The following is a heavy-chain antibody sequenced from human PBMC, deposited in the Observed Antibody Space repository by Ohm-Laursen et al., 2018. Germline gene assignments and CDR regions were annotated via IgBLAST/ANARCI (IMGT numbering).Heavy chain of an antibody. Sequence: GSSVKVSCKASGGTFSSYAISWVRQAPGQGLEWMGGIIPIFGTANYAQKFQGRVTITADESTSTAYMELSSLRSEDTAVYYCARDEPIDGYNSDAFDIWGQGTMVTVPS. CDR1: GGTFSSYA. V-gene: IGHV1-69*01. CDR3: ARDEPIDGYNSDAFDI. D-gene: IGHD5-24*01. J-gene: IGHJ3*02. CDR2: IIPIFGTA.